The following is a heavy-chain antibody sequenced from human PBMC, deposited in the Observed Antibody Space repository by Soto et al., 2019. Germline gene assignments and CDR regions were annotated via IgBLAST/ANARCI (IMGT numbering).Heavy chain of an antibody. CDR3: ASTPSEVPAAKIHYYYYMDV. V-gene: IGHV1-69*02. J-gene: IGHJ6*03. CDR1: GGTFSSYT. Sequence: GASVKVSCKASGGTFSSYTISWVRQAPGQGLEWMGRIIPILGIANYAQKFQGRVTITADKSTSTAYMELSSLRSEDTAVYYCASTPSEVPAAKIHYYYYMDVWGKGTTVTVSS. D-gene: IGHD2-2*01. CDR2: IIPILGIA.